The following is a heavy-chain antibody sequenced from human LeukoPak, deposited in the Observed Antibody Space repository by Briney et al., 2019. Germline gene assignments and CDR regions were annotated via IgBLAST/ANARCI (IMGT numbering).Heavy chain of an antibody. Sequence: GRSLRLSCAASGFTFSSYAMHWVRQAPGKGLEWVAVISYDGSNKYYADSVKGRFTISRDNSKNTLYLQMNSLRAEDTAVYYCARDRSKISVAGMDYWGQGTLVTVSS. V-gene: IGHV3-30-3*01. CDR1: GFTFSSYA. D-gene: IGHD6-19*01. CDR3: ARDRSKISVAGMDY. CDR2: ISYDGSNK. J-gene: IGHJ4*02.